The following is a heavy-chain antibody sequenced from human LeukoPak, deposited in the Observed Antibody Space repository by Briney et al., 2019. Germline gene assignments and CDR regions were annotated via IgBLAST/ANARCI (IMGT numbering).Heavy chain of an antibody. D-gene: IGHD1-1*01. CDR1: GFTFDDYA. V-gene: IGHV3-9*01. CDR3: AKDILVTGSLSMCAFDI. J-gene: IGHJ3*02. CDR2: ISWNSGSI. Sequence: PGGSLRLSCAASGFTFDDYAMHWVRQDPGKDLEWVSGISWNSGSIGYADSVKGRFTISRDNAKNSLYLQMNSLRAEDTALYYCAKDILVTGSLSMCAFDIWGQGTMVTVSS.